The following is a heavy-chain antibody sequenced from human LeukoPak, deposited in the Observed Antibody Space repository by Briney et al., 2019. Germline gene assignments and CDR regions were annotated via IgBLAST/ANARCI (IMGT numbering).Heavy chain of an antibody. Sequence: GGSLRLPCAASGFTFSSYWMTWVRQAPGKGLEWVANIKQDGSEKYYVDSVKGRFTISRDNAKNSLYLQMNSLRAEDTAVYYCARGVPAATLKPGGYYYYYMDVWGKGTTVTVSS. CDR2: IKQDGSEK. CDR1: GFTFSSYW. CDR3: ARGVPAATLKPGGYYYYYMDV. V-gene: IGHV3-7*01. J-gene: IGHJ6*03. D-gene: IGHD2-2*01.